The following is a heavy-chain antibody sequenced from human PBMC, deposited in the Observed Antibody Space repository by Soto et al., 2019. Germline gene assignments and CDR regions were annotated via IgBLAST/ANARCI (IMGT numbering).Heavy chain of an antibody. D-gene: IGHD4-17*01. CDR1: GFTFDDYA. J-gene: IGHJ4*02. CDR3: AKGIVGITVTTGSYFDY. Sequence: EVQLVESGGGLVQPGRSLRLSCAASGFTFDDYAMHWVRQAPGKGLEWVSGISWNSGSIGYADSVKGRFTISRDNAKNSLYLQMNSLRAEDTALYYCAKGIVGITVTTGSYFDYWGQGTLVTVSS. V-gene: IGHV3-9*01. CDR2: ISWNSGSI.